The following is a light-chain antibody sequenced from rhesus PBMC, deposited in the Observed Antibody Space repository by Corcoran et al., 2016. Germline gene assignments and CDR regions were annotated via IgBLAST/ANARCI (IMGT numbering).Light chain of an antibody. CDR3: QQYNSDPPT. CDR1: QGINNW. J-gene: IGKJ4*01. V-gene: IGKV1-21*01. Sequence: DIQMTQSPSSLSASVGDTVTITCRASQGINNWLAWYQQRPGNAPRPRSYAAAGLQSGVPSRFSGSGSGTDFILAVRSLQSEDFAAYDCQQYNSDPPTFGGGTTVEIK. CDR2: AAA.